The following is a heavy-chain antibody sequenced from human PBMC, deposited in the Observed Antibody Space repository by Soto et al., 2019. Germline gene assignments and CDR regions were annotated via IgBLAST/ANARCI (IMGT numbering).Heavy chain of an antibody. CDR1: GGTFSSYA. D-gene: IGHD3-16*02. V-gene: IGHV1-69*01. J-gene: IGHJ4*02. Sequence: QVHQVQSGAAVKKPGASVKVSFKASGGTFSSYAISWVRQAPVQGLEWMGGIMPIIGTANYEQKFQDRVTITADESTSTAYMELSSLRSEDTAVYYCAGGLYRRPLDYWGQGTLVTVSS. CDR2: IMPIIGTA. CDR3: AGGLYRRPLDY.